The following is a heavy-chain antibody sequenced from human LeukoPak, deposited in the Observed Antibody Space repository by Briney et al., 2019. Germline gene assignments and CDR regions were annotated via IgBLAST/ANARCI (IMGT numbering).Heavy chain of an antibody. CDR3: AKDAVGYCSGGYCYRFDS. D-gene: IGHD2-15*01. CDR1: GSTFSNYV. Sequence: PGGSLRLSCVASGSTFSNYVMSWVRQAPGKGLDWVSSISGSGDYTYYADSVKGRFTISRDNSKNALYLQMSSLRVEDTAIYYCAKDAVGYCSGGYCYRFDSWGQGTLVTVSS. CDR2: ISGSGDYT. J-gene: IGHJ4*02. V-gene: IGHV3-23*01.